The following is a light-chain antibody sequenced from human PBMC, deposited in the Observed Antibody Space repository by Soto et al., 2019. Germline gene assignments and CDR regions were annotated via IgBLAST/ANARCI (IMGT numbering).Light chain of an antibody. J-gene: IGKJ1*01. Sequence: EIVLTQSPATLSLSPGETATLSCRASQSVSMSYLAWYQQKPGQAPSRLINGASSRATGITARFSSSGSGTAVTLTISSLEPEDFAADYCQQYGSSSWTFGQGTKVDIK. CDR2: GAS. CDR1: QSVSMSY. CDR3: QQYGSSSWT. V-gene: IGKV3-20*01.